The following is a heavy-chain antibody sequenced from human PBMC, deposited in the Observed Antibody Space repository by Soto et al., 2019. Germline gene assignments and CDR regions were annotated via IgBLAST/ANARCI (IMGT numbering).Heavy chain of an antibody. Sequence: PGGSLRLSCSASGFTFSSYAMHWVRQAPGKGLEYVSAISSNGGSTYYAGSVKGRFTISRDNSKNTLYLQMSSLRAEDTAVYYCVLPYCSSTSCYSAWFDPWGQGTLVTVSS. D-gene: IGHD2-2*01. CDR3: VLPYCSSTSCYSAWFDP. CDR1: GFTFSSYA. J-gene: IGHJ5*02. V-gene: IGHV3-64D*08. CDR2: ISSNGGST.